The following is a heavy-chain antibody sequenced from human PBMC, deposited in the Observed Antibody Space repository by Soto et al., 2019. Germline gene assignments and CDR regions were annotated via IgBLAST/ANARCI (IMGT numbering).Heavy chain of an antibody. V-gene: IGHV3-11*01. J-gene: IGHJ4*02. CDR3: ARPNCNSRGGVLNL. CDR2: ISKTSSSI. Sequence: QAQLVESGGDLVQPGGSLRLSCAASGFTFGDFYMTWIRLAPGKGLEWISYISKTSSSIYYADSVKGRFSISRDNAENSLYLQMNSLRAEDTAVYDCARPNCNSRGGVLNLWCRGTLVIVSS. CDR1: GFTFGDFY. D-gene: IGHD1-7*01.